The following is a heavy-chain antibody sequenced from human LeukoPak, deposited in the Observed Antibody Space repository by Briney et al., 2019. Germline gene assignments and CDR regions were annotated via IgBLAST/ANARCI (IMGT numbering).Heavy chain of an antibody. CDR3: ARDGGGYSYGYNDY. V-gene: IGHV3-23*01. CDR2: ISGSGGST. CDR1: GFTFSSYA. J-gene: IGHJ4*02. D-gene: IGHD5-18*01. Sequence: GGSLRLSCAASGFTFSSYAMSWVRQAPGKGLEWVSAISGSGGSTYYADSVKGRFTISRDNAKNSLYLQMNSLRAEDTAVYYCARDGGGYSYGYNDYWGQGTLVTVSS.